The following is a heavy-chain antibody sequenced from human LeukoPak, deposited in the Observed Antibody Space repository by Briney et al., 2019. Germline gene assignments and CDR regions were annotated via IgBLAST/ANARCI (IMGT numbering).Heavy chain of an antibody. CDR2: ISPSTTHT. D-gene: IGHD6-13*01. CDR1: EFTFSSYE. V-gene: IGHV3-48*03. J-gene: IGHJ4*02. Sequence: PGGSLRLSCAASEFTFSSYEMNWVRQAPGKGLEWVSYISPSTTHTPYAASVKGRFTISRDNAENSLYLQMDSLRAEDTALYYCARIVTTAAAGTVDYWGQGTLVTVSS. CDR3: ARIVTTAAAGTVDY.